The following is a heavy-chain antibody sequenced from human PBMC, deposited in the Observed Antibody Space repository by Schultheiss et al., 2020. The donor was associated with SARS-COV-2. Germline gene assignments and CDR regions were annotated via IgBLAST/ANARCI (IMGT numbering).Heavy chain of an antibody. D-gene: IGHD6-13*01. Sequence: GGSLRLSCAASGFTFSSYSMNWVRQAPGKGLEWVANIKQDGSEKYYVDSVKGRFTISRDNAKNSLYLQMNSLRAEDTAVYYCARGPPIAAAGTVGKDYWGQGTLVTVSS. CDR3: ARGPPIAAAGTVGKDY. CDR1: GFTFSSYS. CDR2: IKQDGSEK. J-gene: IGHJ4*02. V-gene: IGHV3-7*01.